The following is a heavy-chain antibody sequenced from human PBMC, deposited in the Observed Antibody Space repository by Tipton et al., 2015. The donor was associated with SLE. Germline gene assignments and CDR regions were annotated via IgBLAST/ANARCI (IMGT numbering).Heavy chain of an antibody. V-gene: IGHV3-33*01. J-gene: IGHJ3*01. Sequence: SLRLSCVASGFTFSSHGMHWVRQAPGKGLQWVALIWHDGSNKHHADSVKGRFTISRDNSKNTLYLQMNSLRAEDTAIYYCARDPLWVPVYAAAFDLWGHGTLVTVSS. CDR1: GFTFSSHG. CDR3: ARDPLWVPVYAAAFDL. D-gene: IGHD2-8*01. CDR2: IWHDGSNK.